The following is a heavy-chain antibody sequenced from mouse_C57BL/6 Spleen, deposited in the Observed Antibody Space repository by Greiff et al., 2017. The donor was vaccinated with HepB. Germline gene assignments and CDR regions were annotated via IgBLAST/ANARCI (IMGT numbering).Heavy chain of an antibody. CDR2: ISGGGGNT. J-gene: IGHJ2*01. Sequence: EVKLMESGGGLVKPGGSLKLSCAASGFTFSSYTMSWVRQTPEKRLEWVATISGGGGNTYYPDSVKGRFTISRDNAKNTLYLQMSSLRSEDTALYYCARVWGPYYFDYWGQGTTLTVSS. CDR1: GFTFSSYT. V-gene: IGHV5-9*01. CDR3: ARVWGPYYFDY.